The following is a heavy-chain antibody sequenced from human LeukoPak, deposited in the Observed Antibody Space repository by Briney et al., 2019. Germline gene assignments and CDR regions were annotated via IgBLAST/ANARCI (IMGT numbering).Heavy chain of an antibody. V-gene: IGHV3-30*09. J-gene: IGHJ3*02. CDR1: GFTFNNYA. CDR2: ISYDGSNQ. D-gene: IGHD3-22*01. CDR3: AREGYYAFDI. Sequence: GGSLRLSCAASGFTFNNYAMQWVRQAPGKGLEWVAIISYDGSNQYYADSVKGRFAISRDSSQNTLYLQMNTLRVEDTAVYFCAREGYYAFDIWGQGTMATVSS.